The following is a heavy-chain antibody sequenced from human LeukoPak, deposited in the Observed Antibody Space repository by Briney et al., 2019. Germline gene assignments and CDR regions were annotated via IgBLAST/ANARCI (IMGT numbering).Heavy chain of an antibody. V-gene: IGHV6-1*01. CDR3: AGGEVKALVGYAFGY. CDR1: GDSVSGNSAS. J-gene: IGHJ4*02. Sequence: SQTLSLTCAISGDSVSGNSASWNWIRLSPSRGLEWLGRTYYRSKWYTDYAVSVRSRITIDPDTSKNQFSLQLNSVTPEDTAVYYCAGGEVKALVGYAFGYWGQGTLVTVSS. CDR2: TYYRSKWYT. D-gene: IGHD5-18*01.